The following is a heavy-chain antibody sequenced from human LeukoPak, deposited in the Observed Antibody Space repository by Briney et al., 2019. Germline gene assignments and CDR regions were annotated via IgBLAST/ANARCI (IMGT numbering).Heavy chain of an antibody. D-gene: IGHD3-3*01. J-gene: IGHJ3*02. CDR3: ASFSRYDFWSGQYAFDI. CDR1: AGSISSGDYY. V-gene: IGHV4-61*08. CDR2: IYYSGST. Sequence: PSETLSLTCTVSAGSISSGDYYWSWIRQPPGKGLEWIGYIYYSGSTNYNPSLKSRVTISVDTSKNQFSLKLSSVTAADTAVYYCASFSRYDFWSGQYAFDIWGQGTMVTVSS.